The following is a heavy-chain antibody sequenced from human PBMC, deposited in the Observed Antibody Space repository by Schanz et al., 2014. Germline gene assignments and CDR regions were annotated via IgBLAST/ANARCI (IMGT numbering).Heavy chain of an antibody. D-gene: IGHD3-22*01. V-gene: IGHV3-23*01. CDR2: LSGSGGST. J-gene: IGHJ4*02. CDR3: AKDPSHGDYDYYFDY. Sequence: EEQLLESGGGLVQPGGSLRLSCAASGFTFSSYAMSWVRQAPGKGLEWVSALSGSGGSTYYADSVKGRFTISRDNSRNTLYLQMNSLRAEDTAVYYCAKDPSHGDYDYYFDYWGQGTLVTVSS. CDR1: GFTFSSYA.